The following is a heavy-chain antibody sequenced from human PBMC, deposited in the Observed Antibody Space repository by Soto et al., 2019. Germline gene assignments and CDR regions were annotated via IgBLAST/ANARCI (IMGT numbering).Heavy chain of an antibody. J-gene: IGHJ4*02. CDR2: ISGSGGST. CDR1: GFTFSSYA. D-gene: IGHD5-12*01. Sequence: EVQLLESGGGLVQPGGSLRLSCAASGFTFSSYAMSWVRQAPGKGLEWVSAISGSGGSTYYANYVKGRFTISRDNSKNPLYLQMNSLRAEDTAVYYCAKFLDIVSTLQAIDYWGQGTLVTVSS. CDR3: AKFLDIVSTLQAIDY. V-gene: IGHV3-23*01.